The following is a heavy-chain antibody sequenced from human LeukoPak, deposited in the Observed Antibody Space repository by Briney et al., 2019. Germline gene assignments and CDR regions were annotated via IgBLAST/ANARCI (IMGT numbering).Heavy chain of an antibody. CDR1: GFTFSNYA. CDR2: ISRSGNFI. J-gene: IGHJ4*02. V-gene: IGHV3-21*01. D-gene: IGHD1-14*01. Sequence: PGGSLRLSCAASGFTFSNYAMNWVRQAPGKGLEWVSSISRSGNFIYYGDSVKGRFTISRDNAKNSLYLQMNSLRAEDTAVYYCARVETTGHKWGQGTLVSVSA. CDR3: ARVETTGHK.